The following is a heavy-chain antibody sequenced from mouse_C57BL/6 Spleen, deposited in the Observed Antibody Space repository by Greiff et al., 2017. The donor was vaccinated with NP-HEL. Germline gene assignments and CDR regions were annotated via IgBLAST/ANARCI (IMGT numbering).Heavy chain of an antibody. Sequence: EVKLVESGGGLVQPGGSLSLSCAASGFTFTDYYMSWVRQPPGKALEWLGFIRNIANGYTTEYSASVKGRFTISRDTSQSILYLQMNALRAEDSATYYCARYAVSSYWYFDVWGTGTTVTVSS. CDR1: GFTFTDYY. CDR3: ARYAVSSYWYFDV. J-gene: IGHJ1*03. V-gene: IGHV7-3*01. D-gene: IGHD1-1*01. CDR2: IRNIANGYTT.